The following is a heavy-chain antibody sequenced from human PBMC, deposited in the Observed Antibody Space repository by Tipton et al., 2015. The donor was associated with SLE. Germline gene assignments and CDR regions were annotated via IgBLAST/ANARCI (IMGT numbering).Heavy chain of an antibody. Sequence: TLSLTCTVSGGSISNFYWSWIRQPPGKGLEWIGYIYYSGRTNNNPSLQSRVTISVDTSKNQLSLKMGSVTAADTAVYYCARGRVPNTWGQGTLVTVST. V-gene: IGHV4-59*01. CDR3: ARGRVPNT. CDR2: IYYSGRT. CDR1: GGSISNFY. J-gene: IGHJ5*02.